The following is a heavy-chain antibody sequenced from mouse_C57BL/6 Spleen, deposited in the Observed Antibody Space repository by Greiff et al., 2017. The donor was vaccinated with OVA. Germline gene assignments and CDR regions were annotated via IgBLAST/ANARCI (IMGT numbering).Heavy chain of an antibody. CDR3: ASVELDDRAMDY. Sequence: QVQLQQPGTELVKPGASVKLSCKASGYTFTSYWMHWVKQRPGQGLEWIGNINPSNGGTNYNEKFKSKATLTVDKSSSTAYMQRSSLTSEDSAVDYCASVELDDRAMDYWGQGTSVTVSS. CDR2: INPSNGGT. CDR1: GYTFTSYW. D-gene: IGHD2-3*01. J-gene: IGHJ4*01. V-gene: IGHV1-53*01.